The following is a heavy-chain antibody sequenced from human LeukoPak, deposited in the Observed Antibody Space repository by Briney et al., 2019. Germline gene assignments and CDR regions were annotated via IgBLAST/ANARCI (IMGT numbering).Heavy chain of an antibody. CDR2: MSGSGSTT. D-gene: IGHD1-1*01. Sequence: GGSLRLSCAASGFTFSSFAMSWVRQAPGKGLEWISGMSGSGSTTYYADSVKGRFTISRDNSKNTLYLQMNSLRAEDTAVYYCAKDAWKRFDYWGHGTLVTVSS. V-gene: IGHV3-23*01. CDR3: AKDAWKRFDY. CDR1: GFTFSSFA. J-gene: IGHJ4*01.